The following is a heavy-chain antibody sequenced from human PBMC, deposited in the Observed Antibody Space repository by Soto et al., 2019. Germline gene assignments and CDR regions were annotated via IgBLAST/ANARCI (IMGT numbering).Heavy chain of an antibody. CDR3: RRDDY. V-gene: IGHV3-30-3*01. J-gene: IGHJ4*02. CDR1: GFAFENYA. CDR2: ISYDGRNK. Sequence: VQLVESGGGVVQPGRSLRLSSAASGFAFENYAFHWVRQAPGKGLEWVADISYDGRNKYYADSVKGRFTISRDNSKNTLFLEMNSLRVDDTAVYYSRRDDYWGQGTLVTVSA.